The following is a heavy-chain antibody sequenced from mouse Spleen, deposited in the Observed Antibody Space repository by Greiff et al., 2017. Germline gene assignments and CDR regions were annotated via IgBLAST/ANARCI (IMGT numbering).Heavy chain of an antibody. CDR1: GFTFSSYT. J-gene: IGHJ4*01. Sequence: EVKLMESGGGLVKPGGSLKLSCAASGFTFSSYTMSWVRQTPAKRLEWVAYISSGSSTIYYADTVKGRFTISRDNAKNTLFLQMTSLRSEDTAMYYCAIITTMVATYYYAMDYWGQGTSVTVSS. CDR3: AIITTMVATYYYAMDY. CDR2: ISSGSSTI. V-gene: IGHV5-17*01. D-gene: IGHD1-1*01.